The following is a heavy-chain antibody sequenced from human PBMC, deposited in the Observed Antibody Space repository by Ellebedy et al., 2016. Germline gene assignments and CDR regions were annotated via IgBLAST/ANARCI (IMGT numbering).Heavy chain of an antibody. CDR2: IGSSSSYI. CDR1: GFTFSSYS. Sequence: GGSLRLSCAASGFTFSSYSMNWVRQAPGKGLEWVSSIGSSSSYIYYADSVKGRFTISRDNAKNSLYLQMNSLRAEDTAVYYCAREGEYSYGYDMCDYWGQGTLVTVSS. V-gene: IGHV3-21*01. D-gene: IGHD5-18*01. CDR3: AREGEYSYGYDMCDY. J-gene: IGHJ4*02.